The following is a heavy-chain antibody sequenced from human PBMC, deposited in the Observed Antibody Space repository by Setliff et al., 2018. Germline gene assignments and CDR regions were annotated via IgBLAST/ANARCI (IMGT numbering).Heavy chain of an antibody. CDR3: VRVKAEAYRDDFYFYMDV. J-gene: IGHJ6*03. Sequence: GGSLRLSCVTSGFTFSNYGMTWVRRAPGKGLEWISYISTSSTIIYYADSVKGRFTISRDNANHSLHLQMNSLRAEDTAVYYCVRVKAEAYRDDFYFYMDVWGKGTTVTVSS. V-gene: IGHV3-48*01. CDR1: GFTFSNYG. CDR2: ISTSSTII. D-gene: IGHD6-19*01.